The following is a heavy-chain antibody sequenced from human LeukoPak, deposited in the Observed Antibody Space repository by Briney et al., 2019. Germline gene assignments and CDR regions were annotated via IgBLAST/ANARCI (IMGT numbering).Heavy chain of an antibody. CDR2: IYTSGST. D-gene: IGHD3-22*01. J-gene: IGHJ4*02. CDR1: GVSISSYY. Sequence: PSGTLSLTCTVSGVSISSYYWSWIRQPAGKGLEWIGRIYTSGSTNYNPSLKSRVTISVDTSKNQFSLKLSSVTAADTAVYYCARDRYYYDNSGSIRFDYWGQGTLVTVSS. CDR3: ARDRYYYDNSGSIRFDY. V-gene: IGHV4-4*07.